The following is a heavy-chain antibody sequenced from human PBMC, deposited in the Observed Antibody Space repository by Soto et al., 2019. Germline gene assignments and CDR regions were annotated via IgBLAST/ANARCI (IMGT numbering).Heavy chain of an antibody. V-gene: IGHV1-2*04. D-gene: IGHD2-2*02. Sequence: ASVKVSCKASGYTFTGYYMHWVRQAPGQGLEWMGWINPNSGGTNYAQKFQGWVTMTRDTSISTAYMELSRLRSDDTAVYYCARSYCSSTSCYILDAFDIWGQGTMVTVSS. CDR3: ARSYCSSTSCYILDAFDI. CDR1: GYTFTGYY. J-gene: IGHJ3*02. CDR2: INPNSGGT.